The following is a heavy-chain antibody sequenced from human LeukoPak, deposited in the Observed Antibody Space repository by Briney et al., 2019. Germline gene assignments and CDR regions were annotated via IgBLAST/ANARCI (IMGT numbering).Heavy chain of an antibody. CDR2: IKPDGSEI. D-gene: IGHD6-19*01. V-gene: IGHV3-7*02. Sequence: GESLRLSCAASGFSFSDSWMDWVRQAPGKGMEWVANIKPDGSEIYYVDAVKGRFTISRDNAKNSLYLQMDSLRDDDTAVYYCTRSLVNWGQGTPVTVSS. CDR3: TRSLVN. CDR1: GFSFSDSW. J-gene: IGHJ4*02.